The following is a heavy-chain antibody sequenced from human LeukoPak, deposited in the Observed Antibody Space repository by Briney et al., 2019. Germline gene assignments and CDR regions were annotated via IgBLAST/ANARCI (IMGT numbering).Heavy chain of an antibody. D-gene: IGHD3-10*01. CDR3: ARDLHGSGTDYYYYYYMDV. J-gene: IGHJ6*03. V-gene: IGHV1-2*02. CDR1: GHTFTSYY. CDR2: INPNSGGT. Sequence: ASVKVSCKASGHTFTSYYMHWVRQAPGQGLEWMGWINPNSGGTNYAQKFQGRVTMTRDTSISTAYMELSRLRSDDTAVYYCARDLHGSGTDYYYYYYMDVWGKGTAVTISS.